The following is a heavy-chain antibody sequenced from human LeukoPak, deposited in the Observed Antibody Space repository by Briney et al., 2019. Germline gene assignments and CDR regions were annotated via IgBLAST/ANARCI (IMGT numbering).Heavy chain of an antibody. V-gene: IGHV4-30-2*01. Sequence: SETLSLTCTVSGGSISSGGYYWSWIRQPPGKGLEWIGYIYHSGSTYYNPSLKSRVTISVDTSKNQFSLKLSSVTAADTAVYYCARNPTLYGDYAYWYFDLWGRGTLVTVSS. CDR3: ARNPTLYGDYAYWYFDL. CDR2: IYHSGST. J-gene: IGHJ2*01. CDR1: GGSISSGGYY. D-gene: IGHD4-17*01.